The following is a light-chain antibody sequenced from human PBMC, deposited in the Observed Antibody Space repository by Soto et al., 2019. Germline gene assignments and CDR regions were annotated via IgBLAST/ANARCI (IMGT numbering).Light chain of an antibody. J-gene: IGLJ1*01. V-gene: IGLV2-14*03. CDR3: SSFTTGVNYV. CDR1: SSDVGAYNF. CDR2: DVN. Sequence: QSVLTQPASVSGSPGQSITISCTGTSSDVGAYNFVSWYQQYPGKAPKLIIYDVNNRPSEVSNRFSGSKSGNTASLTISGLQAEDEGDYYCSSFTTGVNYVFGIGTKVTVL.